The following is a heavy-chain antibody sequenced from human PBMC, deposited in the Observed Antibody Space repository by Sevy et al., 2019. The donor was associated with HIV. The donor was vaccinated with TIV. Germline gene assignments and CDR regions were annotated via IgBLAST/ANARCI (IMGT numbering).Heavy chain of an antibody. CDR2: FDPEDDET. CDR3: ATAKDYYENSGDPFDY. CDR1: GYTLSRLS. Sequence: ASVKVSCKVSGYTLSRLSMHWVRQGPGKGLEWMGRFDPEDDETIYAQKFQGRVTMTEATSTDTAYMELSSLRFEDTAVYYCATAKDYYENSGDPFDYWGQGTLVTVSS. V-gene: IGHV1-24*01. J-gene: IGHJ4*02. D-gene: IGHD3-22*01.